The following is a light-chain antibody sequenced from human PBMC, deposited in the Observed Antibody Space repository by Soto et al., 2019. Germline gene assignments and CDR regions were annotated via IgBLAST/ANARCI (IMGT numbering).Light chain of an antibody. Sequence: EVVLTQSPAPLSLSQGERATLSCRASQSVSRYLAWYQQKRGQAPRLLIYDASNRATGIPARFSGSGSGTDFTLTISSLEPDACAVYYCQQRGSWPLTFGGGTKVGSK. J-gene: IGKJ4*01. CDR3: QQRGSWPLT. CDR1: QSVSRY. CDR2: DAS. V-gene: IGKV3-11*01.